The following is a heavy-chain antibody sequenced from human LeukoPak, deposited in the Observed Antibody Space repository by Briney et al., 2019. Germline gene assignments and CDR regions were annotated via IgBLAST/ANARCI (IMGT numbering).Heavy chain of an antibody. CDR1: GFTFSIHS. Sequence: PGGSLRLSCVASGFTFSIHSMNWVRQAPGKGLEWVSSISSSSNYIYYADSMKGRFTMSRDNAKNSLYLQMNSLRAEDTAVYYCARSHSADPSLFDYWGQGTLVTVSS. CDR3: ARSHSADPSLFDY. J-gene: IGHJ4*02. V-gene: IGHV3-21*01. CDR2: ISSSSNYI. D-gene: IGHD2-21*01.